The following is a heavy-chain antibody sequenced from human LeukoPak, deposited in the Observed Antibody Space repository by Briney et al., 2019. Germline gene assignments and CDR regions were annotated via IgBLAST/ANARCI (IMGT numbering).Heavy chain of an antibody. Sequence: SETPSLTCTVSGGSISGYYWSWIRQPPGKGLGWIGNIYYSGSTNYNPSLKSRVTISVDTSKNQFSLKLSSVTAADTAVYYCANYHDYSNFQGAYYLDYWGQGTLVTVSS. CDR2: IYYSGST. CDR1: GGSISGYY. J-gene: IGHJ4*02. CDR3: ANYHDYSNFQGAYYLDY. D-gene: IGHD4-11*01. V-gene: IGHV4-59*08.